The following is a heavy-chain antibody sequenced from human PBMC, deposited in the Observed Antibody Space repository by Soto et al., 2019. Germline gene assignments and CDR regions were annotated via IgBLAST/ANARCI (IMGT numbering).Heavy chain of an antibody. CDR1: GGSISSGGYY. D-gene: IGHD2-15*01. Sequence: PSETLSLTCTVSGGSISSGGYYWSWIRQHPGKGLEWIGYIYYSGSTYYNPPLKSRVTISVDTSKNQFSLKLSSVTAADTAVYYCARDRGYCSGGSCYVDYWGQGTLVTVSS. J-gene: IGHJ4*02. CDR2: IYYSGST. CDR3: ARDRGYCSGGSCYVDY. V-gene: IGHV4-31*03.